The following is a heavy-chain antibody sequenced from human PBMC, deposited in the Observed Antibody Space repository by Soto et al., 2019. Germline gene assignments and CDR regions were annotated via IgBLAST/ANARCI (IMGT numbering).Heavy chain of an antibody. V-gene: IGHV1-69*01. Sequence: QVQLVQSGAEVKKPGSSVKVSCKASGGTFSSYAISWVRQAPGQGLEWRGGIIPIFGTANYAQKFQGRVTINAHESISTAYMELRSLRSEDTAVYCCAREDGDYRNWLDPWGQGTLVTFSS. D-gene: IGHD4-17*01. CDR1: GGTFSSYA. CDR3: AREDGDYRNWLDP. CDR2: IIPIFGTA. J-gene: IGHJ5*02.